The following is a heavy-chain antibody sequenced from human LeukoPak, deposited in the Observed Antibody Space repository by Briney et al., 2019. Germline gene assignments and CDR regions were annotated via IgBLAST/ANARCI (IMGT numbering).Heavy chain of an antibody. CDR3: ASDSIVGATKFDY. Sequence: ASVKVSCKTSGYTFSNYGISWVRQAPGQGLEWMGGIMPISGTANYAQKFQGRVTITADKPTNTAYMELSSLRSEDTAVYYCASDSIVGATKFDYWGQGTLVTVSS. CDR1: GYTFSNYG. CDR2: IMPISGTA. D-gene: IGHD1-26*01. J-gene: IGHJ4*02. V-gene: IGHV1-69*06.